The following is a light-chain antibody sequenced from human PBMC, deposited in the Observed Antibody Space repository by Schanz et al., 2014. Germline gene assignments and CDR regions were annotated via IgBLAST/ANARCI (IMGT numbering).Light chain of an antibody. CDR2: DAS. J-gene: IGKJ1*01. CDR3: QQSNNWPRT. V-gene: IGKV3D-15*01. Sequence: EIVLTQSPGTLSLSPGEGATLPCRASESVSSSYLAWYQQKAGQAPRLLIYDASNRATGIPARFSGSGSGTEFTLTISSLQSEDFAVYYCQQSNNWPRTFGQGTKVEV. CDR1: ESVSSSY.